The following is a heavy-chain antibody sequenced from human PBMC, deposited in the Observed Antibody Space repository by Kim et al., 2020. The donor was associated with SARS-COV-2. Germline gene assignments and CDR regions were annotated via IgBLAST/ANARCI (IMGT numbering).Heavy chain of an antibody. V-gene: IGHV3-9*01. CDR3: AKDIGSGVAVALYGMDV. Sequence: GGSLRLSCVVSGFTFDDYGMHWVRQAPGKGPESVSAISWSGASIGYADSVKGRFTISRDNAKNSLYLQMNSLRAEDTALYYCAKDIGSGVAVALYGMDVWGQGTTVTVSS. CDR2: ISWSGASI. J-gene: IGHJ6*02. CDR1: GFTFDDYG. D-gene: IGHD6-19*01.